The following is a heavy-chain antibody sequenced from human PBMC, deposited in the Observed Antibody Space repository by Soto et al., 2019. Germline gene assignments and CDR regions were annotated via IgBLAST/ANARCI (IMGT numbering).Heavy chain of an antibody. D-gene: IGHD4-17*01. CDR1: GAPITINY. J-gene: IGHJ4*02. CDR2: IYYSGST. CDR3: ARASRLRPFDY. Sequence: TLSLTCTVSGAPITINYWSWIRQAPGKGLEWIGYIYYSGSTTYNPSLKSRVTISVDTSKNQFSLKLSSVTAADTAVYYCARASRLRPFDYWGQGTLVTVSS. V-gene: IGHV4-59*12.